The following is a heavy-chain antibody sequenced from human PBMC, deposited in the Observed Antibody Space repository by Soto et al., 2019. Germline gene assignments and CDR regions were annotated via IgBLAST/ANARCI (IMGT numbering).Heavy chain of an antibody. J-gene: IGHJ6*03. Sequence: GGSLRLSCAASGFTFSSYAMSWVRQAPGKGLEWVSAISGSGGSTYYADSVKGRFTISSDNSKNTLYLQMNYVRVEDTAVYYCARGIVTSGTYYIEVWGKGTTVTVPS. V-gene: IGHV3-23*01. CDR2: ISGSGGST. CDR1: GFTFSSYA. CDR3: ARGIVTSGTYYIEV. D-gene: IGHD4-4*01.